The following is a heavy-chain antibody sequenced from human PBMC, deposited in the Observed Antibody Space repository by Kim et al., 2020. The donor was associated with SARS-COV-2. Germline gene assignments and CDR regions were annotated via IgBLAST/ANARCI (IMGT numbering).Heavy chain of an antibody. V-gene: IGHV4-59*09. Sequence: TNYNPSLKSRVTISVDTSKNQFSLKLSSVTAADTAVYYCASGAYDFWSGAWGQGTLVTVSS. J-gene: IGHJ5*02. CDR2: T. D-gene: IGHD3-3*01. CDR3: ASGAYDFWSGA.